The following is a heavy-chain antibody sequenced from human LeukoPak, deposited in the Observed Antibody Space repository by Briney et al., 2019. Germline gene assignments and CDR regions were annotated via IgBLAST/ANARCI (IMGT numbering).Heavy chain of an antibody. CDR3: ARGQRGYSYGPAAFDI. Sequence: SETLSLTCAVYGGSFSGYYWSWIRQPPGKGLEWIGEINHSGSTNYNPSLKSRVTISVDTSKNQFSLKLSSVTAADTAVYYCARGQRGYSYGPAAFDIWGQGTVVTVSS. CDR2: INHSGST. D-gene: IGHD5-18*01. J-gene: IGHJ3*02. CDR1: GGSFSGYY. V-gene: IGHV4-34*01.